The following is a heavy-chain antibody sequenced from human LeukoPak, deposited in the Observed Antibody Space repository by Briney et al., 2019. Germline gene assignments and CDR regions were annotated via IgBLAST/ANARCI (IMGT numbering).Heavy chain of an antibody. D-gene: IGHD2-15*01. Sequence: SETLSLTCTVSGGSISSGGYYWSWIRQHPGKGLEWIGYIYYSGSTYYNPSLKSRVTISVDTSKNQFSLKLSSVTAADTAVYYCARGRYCSGGSCYSEVEYWGQGTLVTVSS. V-gene: IGHV4-31*03. CDR3: ARGRYCSGGSCYSEVEY. CDR1: GGSISSGGYY. J-gene: IGHJ4*02. CDR2: IYYSGST.